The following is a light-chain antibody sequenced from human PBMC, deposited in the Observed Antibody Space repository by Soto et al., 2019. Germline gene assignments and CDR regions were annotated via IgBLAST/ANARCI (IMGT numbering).Light chain of an antibody. J-gene: IGKJ4*01. CDR3: QKYNFWPLT. V-gene: IGKV3-15*01. CDR1: QTIGRN. CDR2: AGS. Sequence: VVTQSPATLSLSPGDSATLSCRASQTIGRNLAWFLQKPGHSPRILIYAGSTRATGIPDRFSGSGSGTELNLSISSLQSEDFAVYYCQKYNFWPLTCGGGTKVDIK.